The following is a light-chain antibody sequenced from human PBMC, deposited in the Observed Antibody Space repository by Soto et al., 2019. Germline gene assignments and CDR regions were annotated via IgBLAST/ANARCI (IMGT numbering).Light chain of an antibody. Sequence: DIQMTQSPSTLSASVGDRVTITCRASQIISTWLAWYQQKPGKAPRLLIYDASSLESGVPSRFSGSGSGTEFTLTISSLQPDDFGTYYCQQYNSYSLTFGGGTKVDIK. V-gene: IGKV1-5*01. CDR2: DAS. CDR3: QQYNSYSLT. CDR1: QIISTW. J-gene: IGKJ4*01.